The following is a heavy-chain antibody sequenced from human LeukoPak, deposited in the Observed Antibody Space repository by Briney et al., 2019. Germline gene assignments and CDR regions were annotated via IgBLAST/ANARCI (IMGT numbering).Heavy chain of an antibody. Sequence: SSETLSLTCTVSGGSITGYYWSWIRQPPGRGLEWIGYVHFCGTTSFNPSLKSRVTISVDTSKNQFSLRLSSVTAADTAVYYCAREQYLAYDVFGFWGQGTMVTVSS. D-gene: IGHD4-11*01. CDR2: VHFCGTT. J-gene: IGHJ3*01. CDR3: AREQYLAYDVFGF. CDR1: GGSITGYY. V-gene: IGHV4-59*01.